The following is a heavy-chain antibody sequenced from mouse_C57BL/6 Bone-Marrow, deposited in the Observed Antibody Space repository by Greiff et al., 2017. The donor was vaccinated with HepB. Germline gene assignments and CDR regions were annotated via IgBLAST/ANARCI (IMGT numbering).Heavy chain of an antibody. V-gene: IGHV1-5*01. D-gene: IGHD2-1*01. Sequence: VQLQQSGTVLARPGASVKLSCKTSGYTFTSYWMHWVKQRPGQGLEWIGAIYPGNSDTSYNQKFKGKAKLTAVTSASTAYMELSSLTTEDSAVYYCAREVNEGYAMDYWGQGTSVTVSS. CDR3: AREVNEGYAMDY. CDR2: IYPGNSDT. CDR1: GYTFTSYW. J-gene: IGHJ4*01.